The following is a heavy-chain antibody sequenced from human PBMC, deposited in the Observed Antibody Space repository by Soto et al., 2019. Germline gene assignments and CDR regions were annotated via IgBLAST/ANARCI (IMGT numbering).Heavy chain of an antibody. CDR1: GGTFSSYA. CDR2: IIPIFGTA. D-gene: IGHD2-15*01. J-gene: IGHJ6*02. Sequence: QVQLVQSGAEVKKPGSSVKVSCKASGGTFSSYAISWVRQAPGQGLEWMGGIIPIFGTANYAQKFQGRVTITADEPPSTAYRERSSLRSEDTAVYYCARKGYCSGGSCRYYYYGMDVWGQGTTVTVSS. CDR3: ARKGYCSGGSCRYYYYGMDV. V-gene: IGHV1-69*01.